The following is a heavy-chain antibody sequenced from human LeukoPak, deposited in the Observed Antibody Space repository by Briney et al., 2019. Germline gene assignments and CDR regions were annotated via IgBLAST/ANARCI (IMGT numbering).Heavy chain of an antibody. CDR3: ARDLGGSTGAPWYYFDY. V-gene: IGHV1-2*02. D-gene: IGHD2-2*01. Sequence: GASVKVSCKASGYTFTDYYFHWVRQVPGQGLECMGWTNPNTGGTNYPQKFQGGVTMTRDTSISTAYMELTSLRSDDTAVYYCARDLGGSTGAPWYYFDYWGQGTLVTVSS. J-gene: IGHJ4*01. CDR1: GYTFTDYY. CDR2: TNPNTGGT.